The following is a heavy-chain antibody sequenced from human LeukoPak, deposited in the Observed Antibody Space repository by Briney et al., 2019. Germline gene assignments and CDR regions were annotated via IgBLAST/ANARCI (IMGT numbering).Heavy chain of an antibody. Sequence: SETLSLTCTVSGGSINSGDYYWSWIRQPPGKGLEWIGYIYYSGNTYYNASLKSRVTISLDTSKNQFSLKLSSVTAADTAVYYCARDLSPHGFDPCGQGTLVTVSS. J-gene: IGHJ5*02. CDR2: IYYSGNT. CDR1: GGSINSGDYY. CDR3: ARDLSPHGFDP. V-gene: IGHV4-30-4*01.